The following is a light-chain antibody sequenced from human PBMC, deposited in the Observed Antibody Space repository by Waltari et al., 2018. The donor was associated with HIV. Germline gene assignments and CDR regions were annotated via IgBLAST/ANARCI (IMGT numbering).Light chain of an antibody. V-gene: IGLV8-61*01. CDR2: STN. CDR1: SGSVSTSYY. Sequence: QTVVTQEPSFSVSPGGTVPLTCGLSSGSVSTSYYPIRYQQTPGQAPRTLIYSTNTRSSGVPDRFSGSILGNKAALTITGAQADDESDYYCVLYMGSGIWVFGGGTKLTVL. J-gene: IGLJ3*02. CDR3: VLYMGSGIWV.